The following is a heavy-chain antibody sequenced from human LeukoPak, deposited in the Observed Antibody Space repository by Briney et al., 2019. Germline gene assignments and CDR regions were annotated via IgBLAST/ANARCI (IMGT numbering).Heavy chain of an antibody. Sequence: GGSLRLSCAASGFTFSSCSMNWVRQAPGKGLEWVSYISSSSITIYYADSVKGRFTISRDNAKNSLYLQMNSLRDEDTAVYYCARGRPYYLDYWGQGSLVAVSS. V-gene: IGHV3-48*02. J-gene: IGHJ4*02. CDR2: ISSSSITI. CDR3: ARGRPYYLDY. CDR1: GFTFSSCS. D-gene: IGHD6-6*01.